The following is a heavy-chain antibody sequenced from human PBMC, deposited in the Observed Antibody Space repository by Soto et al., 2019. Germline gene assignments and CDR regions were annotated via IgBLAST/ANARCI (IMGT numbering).Heavy chain of an antibody. CDR2: IYYSVST. D-gene: IGHD4-17*01. J-gene: IGHJ4*02. V-gene: IGHV4-39*01. CDR3: ARLGITTVATRGGPEY. Sequence: SETRSLTCTVSGGSTSSSSYYWGWIRHPPGKGLEWIGSIYYSVSTYYNPSLKSRVTISVDTSKNQFSLKLSSVTAADTAVYYCARLGITTVATRGGPEYWGKGNMVSVSS. CDR1: GGSTSSSSYY.